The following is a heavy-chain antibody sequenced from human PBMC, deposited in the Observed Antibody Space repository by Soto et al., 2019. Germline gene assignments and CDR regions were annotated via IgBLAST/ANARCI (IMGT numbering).Heavy chain of an antibody. CDR1: GGTFSSYA. D-gene: IGHD2-21*02. J-gene: IGHJ4*02. CDR2: IIPIFGTA. Sequence: QVQLVQSGAEVKKPGSSVKVSCKASGGTFSSYAISWVRQAPGQGLEWMGGIIPIFGTANYAQKFQGRVTITADESTSTAYMELSSLRSEDTAVYYCARTGAYCGCDCYSIFDYWGQGTLVTVSS. V-gene: IGHV1-69*01. CDR3: ARTGAYCGCDCYSIFDY.